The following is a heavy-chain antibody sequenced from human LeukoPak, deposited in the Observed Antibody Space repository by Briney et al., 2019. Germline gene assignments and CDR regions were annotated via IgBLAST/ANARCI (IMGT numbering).Heavy chain of an antibody. CDR3: ARAVPAAMPYYYYGMDV. CDR1: GFTFSSYS. J-gene: IGHJ6*02. V-gene: IGHV3-21*01. D-gene: IGHD2-2*01. Sequence: GGSLRLSCAASGFTFSSYSMNWIRQAPGKGLEWVSSISSSSSYIYYADSVKGRFTISRDNAKNSLYLQMNSLRAEDTAVYYCARAVPAAMPYYYYGMDVWGQGTTVTVSS. CDR2: ISSSSSYI.